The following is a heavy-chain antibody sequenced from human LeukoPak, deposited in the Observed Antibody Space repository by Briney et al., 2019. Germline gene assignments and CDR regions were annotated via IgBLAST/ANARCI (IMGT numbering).Heavy chain of an antibody. CDR1: GYTFTGHA. CDR2: INTKTGNP. Sequence: ASVKVSCKASGYTFTGHAMNWVRQAPGQGPEWMGYINTKTGNPTYAQGFTGRFVFSLDTSVSTAYLQISSLKPEDTGVYYCAKGGWVRVTGMDSWGQGTLVTVSS. D-gene: IGHD2-21*02. J-gene: IGHJ4*02. V-gene: IGHV7-4-1*02. CDR3: AKGGWVRVTGMDS.